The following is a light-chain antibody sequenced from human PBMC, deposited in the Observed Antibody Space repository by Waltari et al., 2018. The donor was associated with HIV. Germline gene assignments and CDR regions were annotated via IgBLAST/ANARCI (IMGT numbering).Light chain of an antibody. V-gene: IGKV1-39*01. CDR2: GAS. CDR1: QYISNY. J-gene: IGKJ2*01. Sequence: DIQMTQSPSSLSASVGDRVIITCRASQYISNYLSWYQQKPGKAPNLLIYGASSLQSGVPSRFIGSGFGTDFSLTISSLRPEDFALYFCQQTYSMYTFGQGTELEV. CDR3: QQTYSMYT.